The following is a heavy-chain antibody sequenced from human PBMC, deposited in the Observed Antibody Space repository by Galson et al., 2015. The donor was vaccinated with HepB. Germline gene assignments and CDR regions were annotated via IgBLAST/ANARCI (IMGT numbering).Heavy chain of an antibody. Sequence: SLRLSCAASGFTFSSYWMSWVRQAPGKGLEWVANIKQDGSEKYYVDSVKGRFTISRDNAKNSLYLQMNSLRAEDTAVYYCARVGGGTAAMPLYYYGMDVWGQGTTVTVSS. V-gene: IGHV3-7*03. CDR3: ARVGGGTAAMPLYYYGMDV. D-gene: IGHD2-2*01. CDR2: IKQDGSEK. CDR1: GFTFSSYW. J-gene: IGHJ6*02.